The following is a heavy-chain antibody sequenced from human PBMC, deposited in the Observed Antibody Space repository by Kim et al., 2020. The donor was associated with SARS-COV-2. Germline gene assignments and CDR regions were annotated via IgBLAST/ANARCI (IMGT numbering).Heavy chain of an antibody. J-gene: IGHJ6*02. D-gene: IGHD3-22*01. Sequence: GESLKISCKGSGYSFTSYWISWVRQMPGKGLEWMGRIDPSDSYTNYSPSFQGHVTISTDKSISTAYLQWSSLKASDTAMYYCASQYDSSGSYGMDVWRQGTTVTVSS. CDR2: IDPSDSYT. V-gene: IGHV5-10-1*01. CDR1: GYSFTSYW. CDR3: ASQYDSSGSYGMDV.